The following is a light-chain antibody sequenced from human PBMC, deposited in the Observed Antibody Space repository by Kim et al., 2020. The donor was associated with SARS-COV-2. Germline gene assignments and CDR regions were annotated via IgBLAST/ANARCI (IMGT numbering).Light chain of an antibody. J-gene: IGLJ1*01. CDR2: DVT. CDR1: SSHVGGQKY. V-gene: IGLV2-14*03. Sequence: GQSITISCTGTSSHVGGQKYVSWYQQHPGKAPKLMIFDVTNRPSGVSNHFSGSKSGNTASLTISGLRAEDEADYYCCSYTNSGTYVFGTGTKVTVL. CDR3: CSYTNSGTYV.